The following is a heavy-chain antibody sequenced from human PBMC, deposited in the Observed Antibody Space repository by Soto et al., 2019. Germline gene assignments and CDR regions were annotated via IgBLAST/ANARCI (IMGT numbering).Heavy chain of an antibody. Sequence: EVQLMESGGGLVKPGGSLRLSCAASGFSFSDYYMAWVRQAPGKGLEWVASITTRSSYKYYADSVKGRFTISRDNAKKSVYLQMDSLRVGDTAVYYCARDWETNMITAVDYWGQGALVTVSS. V-gene: IGHV3-21*01. CDR3: ARDWETNMITAVDY. J-gene: IGHJ4*02. CDR2: ITTRSSYK. D-gene: IGHD3-16*01. CDR1: GFSFSDYY.